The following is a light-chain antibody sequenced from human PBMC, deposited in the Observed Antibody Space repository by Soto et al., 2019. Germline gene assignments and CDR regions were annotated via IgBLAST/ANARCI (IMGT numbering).Light chain of an antibody. CDR3: SSYTSGSLFV. V-gene: IGLV2-14*01. CDR1: SSDVGGYKY. CDR2: EVS. J-gene: IGLJ1*01. Sequence: QSALTQPASVSGSPGQSITISCTGTSSDVGGYKYVSWYQQHPGKAPKLMIYEVSNRPSGVSYRSSASKSRNMASLTISGLQAEDEADYYCSSYTSGSLFVFGSGPKVTVL.